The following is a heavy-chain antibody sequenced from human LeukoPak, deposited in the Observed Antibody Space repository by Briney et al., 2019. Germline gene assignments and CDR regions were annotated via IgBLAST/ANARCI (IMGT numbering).Heavy chain of an antibody. J-gene: IGHJ4*02. V-gene: IGHV1-69*13. Sequence: SVKVSCKVSGGTFSSYPISWVRQAPGQGLEWMGEITPIFGEAQNAEKFHGRVTITADEPTSTVYMELTSLRLDDTAMYYCARNSRVASTSGLNYWGQGTLVTVSS. D-gene: IGHD5-12*01. CDR1: GGTFSSYP. CDR3: ARNSRVASTSGLNY. CDR2: ITPIFGEA.